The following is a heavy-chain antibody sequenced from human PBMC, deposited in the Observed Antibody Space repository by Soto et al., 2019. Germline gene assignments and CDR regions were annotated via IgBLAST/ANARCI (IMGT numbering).Heavy chain of an antibody. Sequence: EVQLLESGGGLVQPGGSLRLSCAASGFTFSSYAMSWVRQAPGKGLEWDSAISRSGGSTYYADSVKGRFTISRDNSKNTLYLQMNSLRAEDTAVYYYARRQLTGDYYYYMDVWGKGTTVTVSS. CDR3: ARRQLTGDYYYYMDV. CDR2: ISRSGGST. D-gene: IGHD6-6*01. CDR1: GFTFSSYA. J-gene: IGHJ6*03. V-gene: IGHV3-23*01.